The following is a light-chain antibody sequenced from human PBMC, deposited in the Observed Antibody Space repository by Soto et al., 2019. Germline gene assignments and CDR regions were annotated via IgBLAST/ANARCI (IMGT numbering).Light chain of an antibody. J-gene: IGKJ1*01. CDR1: QSINNW. CDR2: KAS. V-gene: IGKV1-5*03. Sequence: DIQMTQSPSTLSASVGDRVTITCRASQSINNWLAWYQQKPGKATNLLICKASSLETGVPSRFSGSGSGTEFTLTISSLQPDDFASYYCQQYNVYPWTFGQGTKVEIK. CDR3: QQYNVYPWT.